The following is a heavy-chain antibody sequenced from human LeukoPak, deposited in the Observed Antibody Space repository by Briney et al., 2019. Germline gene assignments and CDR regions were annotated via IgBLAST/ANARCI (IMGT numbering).Heavy chain of an antibody. D-gene: IGHD3-10*01. CDR3: AGATMVRGVIGRRRRGMDV. J-gene: IGHJ6*02. V-gene: IGHV4-34*01. CDR1: GGSFSDYY. Sequence: KTSETLSLTCAVYGGSFSDYYWSWIRQPPGKGLQWIGYINHYGNTNYTPSLKSRVTISLDTSKNQFSLKLSSVTAADTAVYYCAGATMVRGVIGRRRRGMDVWGQGTTVTVSS. CDR2: INHYGNT.